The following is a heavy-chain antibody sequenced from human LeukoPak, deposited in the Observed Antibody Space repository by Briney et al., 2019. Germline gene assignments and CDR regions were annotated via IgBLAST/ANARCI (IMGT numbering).Heavy chain of an antibody. CDR1: GFTFNSYG. Sequence: PGGSLGLSCVGSGFTFNSYGMHWVRQAPGKGLEWVAFMSSDGTNEFYVDSVKGRFTVSRDNSNSTFYLQMNGLRGEDTAMYFCAKGKPYYYYYMDVWGKGTAVTVSS. CDR2: MSSDGTNE. CDR3: AKGKPYYYYYMDV. J-gene: IGHJ6*03. V-gene: IGHV3-30*18.